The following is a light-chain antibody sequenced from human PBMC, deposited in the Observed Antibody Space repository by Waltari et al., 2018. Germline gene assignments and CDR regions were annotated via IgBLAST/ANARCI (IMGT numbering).Light chain of an antibody. V-gene: IGKV3-20*01. CDR3: QHYLRLPVT. Sequence: EIVLTQSPGTLSLSPGESATLSCRTSQSVTRALAGYQQKPGQAPSLRIYGASNMATGIPDRFSGSGSWTDFSLTISSLEPEDFAVYYCQHYLRLPVTFGQGTKVEVK. J-gene: IGKJ1*01. CDR2: GAS. CDR1: QSVTRA.